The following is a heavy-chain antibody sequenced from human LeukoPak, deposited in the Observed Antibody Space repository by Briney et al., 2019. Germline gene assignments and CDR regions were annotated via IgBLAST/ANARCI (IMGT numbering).Heavy chain of an antibody. CDR2: INSSGGRT. Sequence: TGGSLRLSCTTSGFTFSSSAMSWVRQAPGKGLEWVSDINSSGGRTYYADSVKGRFTISRDNSKNTLYLQMGSLRAEDMAVYYCARGIPMDVWGKGTTVTISS. J-gene: IGHJ6*04. CDR3: ARGIPMDV. CDR1: GFTFSSSA. V-gene: IGHV3-23*01.